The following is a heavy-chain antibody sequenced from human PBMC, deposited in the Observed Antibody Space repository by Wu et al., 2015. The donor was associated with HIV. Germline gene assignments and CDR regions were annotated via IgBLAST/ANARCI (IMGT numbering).Heavy chain of an antibody. CDR1: GYALTELS. V-gene: IGHV1-24*01. CDR2: FDPEGGET. Sequence: QIHLVQSGAEVKKPGASVKVSCRVSGYALTELSIHWVRQAPGKGLEWMGGFDPEGGETVYTQKFQGRLSMTEDTSTDTAYMELRSLRSDDTAVYYCARDQSSSWSFDYVGPGNAGHRLL. J-gene: IGHJ4*02. D-gene: IGHD6-13*01. CDR3: ARDQSSSWSFDY.